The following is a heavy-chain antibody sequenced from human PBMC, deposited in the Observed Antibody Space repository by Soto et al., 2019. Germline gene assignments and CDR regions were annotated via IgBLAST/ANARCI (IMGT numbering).Heavy chain of an antibody. Sequence: GPSVNRACKASGYTFTSYPMHWVRQAPGQGLEWMGWINAGNGDTKYSQKFQGRVTITRDTSTITAYMELSSLRSEDTAVYYCARSSSTRSERYSYYGMDVWGQGTTVTVSS. CDR1: GYTFTSYP. CDR3: ARSSSTRSERYSYYGMDV. D-gene: IGHD2-2*01. CDR2: INAGNGDT. J-gene: IGHJ6*02. V-gene: IGHV1-3*01.